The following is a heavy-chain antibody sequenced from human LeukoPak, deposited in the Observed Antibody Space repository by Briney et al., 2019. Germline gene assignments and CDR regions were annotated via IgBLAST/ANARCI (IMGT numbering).Heavy chain of an antibody. J-gene: IGHJ6*02. D-gene: IGHD2-2*01. CDR3: AKPPCTSCDLFRMDG. Sequence: GGSLRLSCAVSGFIFSNYAMSWVRQAPGKGLEWVSTISGSGGSTYDADFVKGRFTISRDNSKNTLYLQMNSLRAEDTAVCYCAKPPCTSCDLFRMDGWGQGTTVTVSS. CDR1: GFIFSNYA. V-gene: IGHV3-23*01. CDR2: ISGSGGST.